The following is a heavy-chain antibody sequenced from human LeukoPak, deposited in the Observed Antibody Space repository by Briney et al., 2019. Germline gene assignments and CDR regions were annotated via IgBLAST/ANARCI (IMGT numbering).Heavy chain of an antibody. Sequence: PGGSLRLSCAASGFTFSSYEMNWVRQAPGKGLEWVSYISSSGSTIYYADSVKGRLTISRDNAKNSLYLQMNSLRAEDTAVYYCARDHYYDSSGASVDPWGQGTLVTVSS. CDR3: ARDHYYDSSGASVDP. V-gene: IGHV3-48*03. J-gene: IGHJ5*02. CDR1: GFTFSSYE. D-gene: IGHD3-22*01. CDR2: ISSSGSTI.